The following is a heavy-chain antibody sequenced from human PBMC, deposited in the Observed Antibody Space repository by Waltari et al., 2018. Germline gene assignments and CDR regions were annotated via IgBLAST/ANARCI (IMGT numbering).Heavy chain of an antibody. CDR1: GFTVSSNY. CDR2: IYSGGST. J-gene: IGHJ5*02. Sequence: EVQLVESGGGLIQPGGSLRLSCAASGFTVSSNYMSWVRQAPGKGLEWVSVIYSGGSTYYADSVKGRFTISRDNSKNTLYLQMNGLRAEDTAGYYCARVRTPYNWFDPWGQGTLVTVSS. CDR3: ARVRTPYNWFDP. V-gene: IGHV3-53*01.